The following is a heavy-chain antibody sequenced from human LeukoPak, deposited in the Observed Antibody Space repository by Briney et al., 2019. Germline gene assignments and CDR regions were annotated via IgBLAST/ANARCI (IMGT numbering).Heavy chain of an antibody. CDR3: ARGPRRGYSYGPFDY. V-gene: IGHV4-34*01. J-gene: IGHJ4*02. CDR2: INHSGST. Sequence: PSETLSLTCAVYGGSFSGYYWSWIRQPPGKGLEWIGEINHSGSTNYNPSLKSRVTISVDTSKNQFSLKLSSVTAADTAVYYCARGPRRGYSYGPFDYWGQGTLVTVSS. D-gene: IGHD5-18*01. CDR1: GGSFSGYY.